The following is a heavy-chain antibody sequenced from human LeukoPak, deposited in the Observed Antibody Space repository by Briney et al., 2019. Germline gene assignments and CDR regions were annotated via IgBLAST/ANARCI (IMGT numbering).Heavy chain of an antibody. CDR2: ISGSGGST. V-gene: IGHV3-23*01. J-gene: IGHJ1*01. CDR3: ARDGSSRSLQY. Sequence: GGSLRLSCAASGFTFSSYAMSWVRQAPGKGLEWVSAISGSGGSTYYADSVKGRFTISRDNSKNTLHLQMNSLRAEDTAVYYCARDGSSRSLQYWGQGTLVTVSS. CDR1: GFTFSSYA.